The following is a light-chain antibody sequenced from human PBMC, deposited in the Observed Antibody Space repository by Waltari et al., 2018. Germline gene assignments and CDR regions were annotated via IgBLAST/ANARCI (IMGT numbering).Light chain of an antibody. J-gene: IGLJ2*01. CDR3: CSYVGGAKVT. CDR1: ASDAGPYKL. CDR2: DGD. Sequence: QSALTQPASVSGSPGQSITFSCTGTASDAGPYKLVSWYQHPPGTAPKLIIYDGDKRPSGVSSRFSAAKSGETASLTISGLQSEDEADYYCCSYVGGAKVTFGGGTKVTVL. V-gene: IGLV2-23*01.